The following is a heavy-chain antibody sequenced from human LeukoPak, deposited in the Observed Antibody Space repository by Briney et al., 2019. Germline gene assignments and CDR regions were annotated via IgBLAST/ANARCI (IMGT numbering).Heavy chain of an antibody. Sequence: PSETLSLTCTVSGGSISSYYWSWIRQPPGKGLEWIGYIYYSGSTNHNPSLKSRVTISVDPSKNQFSLKLSSVTAADTAVYYCATLTYCSGGSCFPKYFQHWGQGTLVAVSS. CDR3: ATLTYCSGGSCFPKYFQH. V-gene: IGHV4-59*08. D-gene: IGHD2-15*01. CDR2: IYYSGST. J-gene: IGHJ1*01. CDR1: GGSISSYY.